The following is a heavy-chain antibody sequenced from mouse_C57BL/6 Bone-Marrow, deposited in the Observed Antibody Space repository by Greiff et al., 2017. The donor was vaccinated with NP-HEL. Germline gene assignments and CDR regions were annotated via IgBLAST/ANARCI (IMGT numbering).Heavy chain of an antibody. J-gene: IGHJ3*01. CDR1: GFTFSSYG. CDR2: ISSGGSYT. CDR3: ARQGIYYDYDGFAY. Sequence: EVKVVESGGDLVKPGGSLKLSCAASGFTFSSYGVSWVRQTPDKRLEWVATISSGGSYTYYPDSVKGRFTISRDNAKNTLYLQMSSLKSEDTAMYDCARQGIYYDYDGFAYWGQGTLVTVSA. D-gene: IGHD2-4*01. V-gene: IGHV5-6*01.